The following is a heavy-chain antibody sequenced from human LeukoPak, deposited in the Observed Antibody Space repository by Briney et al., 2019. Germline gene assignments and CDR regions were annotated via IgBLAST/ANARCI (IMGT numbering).Heavy chain of an antibody. V-gene: IGHV4-39*07. Sequence: SETLSLTCTVSGGSISSSSYYWGWIRQPPGKGLEWIGSIYYSGSTYYNPSLKSRVTISVDTSKNQFSLKLSSVTAADTAVYYCAREGWDYYYYMDVWGKGTTVTVSS. CDR2: IYYSGST. CDR3: AREGWDYYYYMDV. J-gene: IGHJ6*03. D-gene: IGHD1-26*01. CDR1: GGSISSSSYY.